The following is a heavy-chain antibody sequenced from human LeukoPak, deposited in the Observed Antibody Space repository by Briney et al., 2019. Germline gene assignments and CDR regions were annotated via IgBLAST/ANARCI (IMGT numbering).Heavy chain of an antibody. Sequence: SETLSLTCAVYGGSFSGYYWSWIRQPPGKGLEWIGEINHSGSTNYNPSLKSRVTISVDTSKNQFSLELSSVTAADTAVYYCARGRITMIVVTGLNYYYGMDVWGQGTTVTVSS. J-gene: IGHJ6*02. D-gene: IGHD3-22*01. V-gene: IGHV4-34*01. CDR1: GGSFSGYY. CDR2: INHSGST. CDR3: ARGRITMIVVTGLNYYYGMDV.